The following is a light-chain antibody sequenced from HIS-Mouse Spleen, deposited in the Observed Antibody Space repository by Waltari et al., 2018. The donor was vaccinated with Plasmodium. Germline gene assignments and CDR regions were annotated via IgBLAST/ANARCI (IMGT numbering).Light chain of an antibody. J-gene: IGLJ2*01. CDR1: RSDVGGYNL. CDR2: DVS. V-gene: IGLV2-11*01. Sequence: QSALTQPRPVSGSPGQSVPISCTGTRSDVGGYNLVSWYQQHPGKAPKLMIYDVSKRPSGVPDRFSGSKSGNTASLTISGLQAEDEADYYCCSYAGSYTLVFGGGTKLTVL. CDR3: CSYAGSYTLV.